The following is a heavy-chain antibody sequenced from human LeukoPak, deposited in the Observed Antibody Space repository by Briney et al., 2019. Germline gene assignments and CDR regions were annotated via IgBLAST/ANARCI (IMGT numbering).Heavy chain of an antibody. Sequence: PGGSLRLSCAASGFTFSSYAMHWVRQAPGKGLEWVSGISWNSGSIGYADSVKGRFTISRDNAKNSLYLQMNSLGAEDMALYYCAKGLGYCSGGSCYLRDAFDIWGQGTMVTVSS. J-gene: IGHJ3*02. CDR1: GFTFSSYA. CDR3: AKGLGYCSGGSCYLRDAFDI. CDR2: ISWNSGSI. D-gene: IGHD2-15*01. V-gene: IGHV3-9*03.